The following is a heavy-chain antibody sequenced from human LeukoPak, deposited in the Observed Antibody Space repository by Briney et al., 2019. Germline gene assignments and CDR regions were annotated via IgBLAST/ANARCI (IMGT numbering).Heavy chain of an antibody. CDR1: GGSFSGYY. J-gene: IGHJ4*02. CDR2: INHSGGT. D-gene: IGHD3-3*01. CDR3: ARENYDFWSGYPTDY. V-gene: IGHV4-34*01. Sequence: SETLSLTCAVYGGSFSGYYWSWLRQPPGKGLEWIGEINHSGGTNYNPSLKSRVTISVDTSKNQFSLKLSSVTAADTAVYYCARENYDFWSGYPTDYWGQGTLVTVSS.